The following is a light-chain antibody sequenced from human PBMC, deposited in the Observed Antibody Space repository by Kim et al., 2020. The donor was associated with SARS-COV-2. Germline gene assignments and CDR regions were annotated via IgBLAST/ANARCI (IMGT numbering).Light chain of an antibody. CDR2: DVN. V-gene: IGLV2-11*01. CDR1: SSDVGGYNY. Sequence: QSALTQPRSVSGSPGQSVTISCTGTSSDVGGYNYVSWYQQYSGKVPKLMIYDVNKRPSGVPDRFSGSKSGNTASLTISGLQTEDAADYYCCSYAGSYVFGSGTEVTVL. J-gene: IGLJ1*01. CDR3: CSYAGSYV.